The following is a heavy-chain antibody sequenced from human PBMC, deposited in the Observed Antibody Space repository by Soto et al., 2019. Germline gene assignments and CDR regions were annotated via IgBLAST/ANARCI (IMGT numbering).Heavy chain of an antibody. CDR1: GESFGCYY. D-gene: IGHD3-3*01. CDR3: ARARRGEDFWSGYYSLHFDY. CDR2: INHSGST. J-gene: IGHJ4*02. Sequence: SDTLSLTCAVYGESFGCYYGIWIRKPPGKGLEWIGEINHSGSTNYNPSLKSRVTISVDTSKNQFSLKLSSVTAADTAVYYCARARRGEDFWSGYYSLHFDYWGQGTLVTVSS. V-gene: IGHV4-34*01.